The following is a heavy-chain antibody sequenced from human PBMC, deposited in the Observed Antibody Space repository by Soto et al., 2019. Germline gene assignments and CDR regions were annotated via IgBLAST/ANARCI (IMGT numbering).Heavy chain of an antibody. Sequence: PGGSLRLSCAASGLSFRDYAMSWLPQAQGKGLDWVSVSSESGGTTHYADSVRGRDTVSRENYYISLSCRMNSPRDEDSAVYFCVKRSPYGGGWYSPIFDYWGQGALVTGSS. V-gene: IGHV3-23*01. CDR2: SSESGGTT. J-gene: IGHJ4*02. CDR3: VKRSPYGGGWYSPIFDY. D-gene: IGHD2-21*02. CDR1: GLSFRDYA.